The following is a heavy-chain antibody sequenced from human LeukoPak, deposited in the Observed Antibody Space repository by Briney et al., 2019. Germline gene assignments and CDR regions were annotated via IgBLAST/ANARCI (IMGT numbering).Heavy chain of an antibody. CDR1: GFTFSSHW. J-gene: IGHJ6*02. CDR3: ARRGITISGVLVYHYSGLDV. CDR2: IKDDGSEK. Sequence: GGSLKLSCAGSGFTFSSHWMNWVRQAPGKGLEWVASIKDDGSEKHFLDSVNGRFAISRDNAKNSLYLQMSSLRAEDTAVYYCARRGITISGVLVYHYSGLDVWGQGTTVTVSS. D-gene: IGHD3-3*01. V-gene: IGHV3-7*02.